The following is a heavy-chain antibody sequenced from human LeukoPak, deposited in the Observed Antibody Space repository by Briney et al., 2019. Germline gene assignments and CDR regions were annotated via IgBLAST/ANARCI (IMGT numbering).Heavy chain of an antibody. CDR1: GFTFNGHW. CDR3: AKSESGYDFSPLDY. D-gene: IGHD5-12*01. CDR2: INPGGYDK. Sequence: PGGSLRLSCVASGFTFNGHWMTWVRQAPGKGLEWVGNINPGGYDKFYVDSVEGRFTMSRDNARNSLYLQMDSLRAEDTAVYYCAKSESGYDFSPLDYWGQGTLVTVSS. V-gene: IGHV3-7*03. J-gene: IGHJ4*02.